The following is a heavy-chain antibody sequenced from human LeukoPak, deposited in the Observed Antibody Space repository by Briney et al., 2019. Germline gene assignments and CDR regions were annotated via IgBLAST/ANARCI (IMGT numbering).Heavy chain of an antibody. Sequence: SETLSLTCAVYGGSFSGYYWSWIRQPPGKGLEWIGEINHSGSTNYNPSLKSRVTISVDTSKNQFSLKLSSVTAADTAVYYCARVWVGSGWYESPKSYFDYWGQGTLVTVSS. J-gene: IGHJ4*02. CDR2: INHSGST. CDR3: ARVWVGSGWYESPKSYFDY. V-gene: IGHV4-34*01. D-gene: IGHD6-19*01. CDR1: GGSFSGYY.